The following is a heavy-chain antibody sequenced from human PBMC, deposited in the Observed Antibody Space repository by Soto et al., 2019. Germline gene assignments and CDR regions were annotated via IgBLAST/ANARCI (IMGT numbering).Heavy chain of an antibody. CDR1: GYTFTGYY. CDR2: INPNSGGT. V-gene: IGHV1-2*02. J-gene: IGHJ6*02. CDR3: AVAYYYYYGMDV. Sequence: ASVKVSCKASGYTFTGYYMHWVRQAPGQGLEWVGWINPNSGGTNYAQKLQGRVTMTRDTSISTAYMELSRLRSDDTAVYYCAVAYYYYYGMDVWGQGTTVTVSS.